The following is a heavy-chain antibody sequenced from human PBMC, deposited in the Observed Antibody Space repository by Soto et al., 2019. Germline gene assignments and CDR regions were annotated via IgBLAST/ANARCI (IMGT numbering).Heavy chain of an antibody. CDR1: GLTISNAW. Sequence: EVQLVESGGGLVRPGVSLRLSCAASGLTISNAWMSWVRQAPGKGLQLVGRIKSKTDVGTTHYAAPVKGRFTISRDDSNNTLSLQMNSLTAEATAVYYCTTSGTRYELWRGSYDKWGQGILVTVSS. J-gene: IGHJ4*02. CDR2: IKSKTDVGTT. D-gene: IGHD3-3*01. V-gene: IGHV3-15*01. CDR3: TTSGTRYELWRGSYDK.